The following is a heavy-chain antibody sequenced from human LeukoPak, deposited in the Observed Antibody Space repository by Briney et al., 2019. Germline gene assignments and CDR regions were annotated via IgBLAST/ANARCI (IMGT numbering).Heavy chain of an antibody. CDR3: ARDSGARYFDWSLDY. J-gene: IGHJ4*02. CDR2: IYSGGST. CDR1: GFTVSSNY. D-gene: IGHD3-9*01. V-gene: IGHV3-53*01. Sequence: PGGSLRLSCAASGFTVSSNYMSWVRQAPGKGLEWVSVIYSGGSTYYADSVKGRFTISRDNSKSTLYLQMNSLRAEDTAVYYCARDSGARYFDWSLDYWGQGTLVTVSS.